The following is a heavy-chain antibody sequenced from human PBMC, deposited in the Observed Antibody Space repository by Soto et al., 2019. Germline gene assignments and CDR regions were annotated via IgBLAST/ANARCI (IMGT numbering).Heavy chain of an antibody. D-gene: IGHD2-8*01. J-gene: IGHJ4*02. CDR2: IYYSGST. CDR1: GGSISSGGYY. V-gene: IGHV4-31*01. CDR3: ARDGGDCTNGVCPFDY. Sequence: QVQLQESGPGLVKPSQTLSLTCTVSGGSISSGGYYWSWIRQHPGKGLEWIGYIYYSGSTYYNPSLKSLVTISVDTSKTQFSLKLSSVTAADTAVYYCARDGGDCTNGVCPFDYWGQGTLVTVSS.